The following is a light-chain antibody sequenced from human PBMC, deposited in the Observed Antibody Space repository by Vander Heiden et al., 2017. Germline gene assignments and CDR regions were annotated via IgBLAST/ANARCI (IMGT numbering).Light chain of an antibody. Sequence: AIQMTQSPSSLSASVGDRVTITCRASQGIKNYLGWYQQKPGKAPNLLIYAASSLQSGVPSRFSGSGSGTDSTLIISSLQPEDFATYYCLQDYSYPRTFGQGTKVDIK. J-gene: IGKJ1*01. CDR3: LQDYSYPRT. CDR2: AAS. V-gene: IGKV1-6*01. CDR1: QGIKNY.